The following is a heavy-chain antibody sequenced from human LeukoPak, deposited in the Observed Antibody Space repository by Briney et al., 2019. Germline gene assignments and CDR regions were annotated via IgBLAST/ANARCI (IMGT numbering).Heavy chain of an antibody. CDR1: GFTFSSYE. V-gene: IGHV3-48*03. CDR3: ASALYYYGSGSLN. J-gene: IGHJ4*02. CDR2: ISSSGSTI. D-gene: IGHD3-10*01. Sequence: GGSLRLPCAASGFTFSSYEMNWVRQAPGKGLEWVSYISSSGSTIYYADSVKGRFTISRDNAKNSLYLQMNSLRAEDTAVYYCASALYYYGSGSLNWGQGTLVTVSS.